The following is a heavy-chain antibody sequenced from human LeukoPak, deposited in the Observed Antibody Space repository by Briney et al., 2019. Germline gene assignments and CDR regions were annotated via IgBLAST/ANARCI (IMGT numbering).Heavy chain of an antibody. J-gene: IGHJ6*04. CDR3: ARPLGNNYYYGMDV. D-gene: IGHD1/OR15-1a*01. Sequence: GASVKVSCKASGYTFTSYAMHWVRQAPGQRLEWMGWINAGNGDTKYSQKFQGRVTITRDTSASTAYMELSSLRSEDTAVYYCARPLGNNYYYGMDVWGKGTTVTVSS. CDR2: INAGNGDT. V-gene: IGHV1-3*01. CDR1: GYTFTSYA.